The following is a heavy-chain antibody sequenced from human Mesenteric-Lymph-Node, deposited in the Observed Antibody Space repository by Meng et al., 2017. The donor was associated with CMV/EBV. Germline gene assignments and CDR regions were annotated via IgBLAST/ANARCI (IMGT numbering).Heavy chain of an antibody. CDR1: GGSISSTSYK. J-gene: IGHJ6*02. Sequence: SETLSLTCTVSGGSISSTSYKWGWIRQPPGKGLEWIGSFYYSGTTYYNPSLKSRVTISADTSTKNFSLKLTSVTAADMAVYYCARLPSGGMDVWGQGTTVTVSS. V-gene: IGHV4-39*07. CDR3: ARLPSGGMDV. CDR2: FYYSGTT.